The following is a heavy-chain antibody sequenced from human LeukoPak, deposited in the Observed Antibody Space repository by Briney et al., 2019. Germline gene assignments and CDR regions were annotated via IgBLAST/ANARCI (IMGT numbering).Heavy chain of an antibody. D-gene: IGHD3/OR15-3a*01. Sequence: SVKVSCKASGGTFSSYAISWVRQAPGQGLEWMGRIIPILGIANYAQKFQGRVTITADKSTSTAYMELSSLRSEDTAVYYCARGLDNWYFDLWGRGTLVIVSS. CDR3: ARGLDNWYFDL. J-gene: IGHJ2*01. CDR1: GGTFSSYA. CDR2: IIPILGIA. V-gene: IGHV1-69*04.